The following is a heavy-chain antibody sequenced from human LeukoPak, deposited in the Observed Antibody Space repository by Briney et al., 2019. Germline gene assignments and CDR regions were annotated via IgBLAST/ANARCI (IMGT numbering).Heavy chain of an antibody. V-gene: IGHV3-23*01. CDR2: ISGSGGST. CDR1: GFTFSSYA. J-gene: IGHJ4*02. D-gene: IGHD3-3*01. CDR3: AGLGRSFLEWPFDY. Sequence: GGSLRLSCAASGFTFSSYAMSWVRQAPGKGLEWVSAISGSGGSTYYADSVKGRFTISRDNSKNTLYLQMNSLRAEDTAVYYCAGLGRSFLEWPFDYWGQGTLVTVSS.